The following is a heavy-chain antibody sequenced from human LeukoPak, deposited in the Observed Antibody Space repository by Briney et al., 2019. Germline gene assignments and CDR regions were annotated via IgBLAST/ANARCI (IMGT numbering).Heavy chain of an antibody. CDR1: GGSISTYS. Sequence: SETLSLTCTVSGGSISTYSWTWIRQPPGKGLEWIGNIYYSGSTNYNPSLKSRVTISVDTSKNQFSLKLSSVTAADTAVYYCASQRITMVRGVIITRPFDYWGQGTLVTVSS. CDR2: IYYSGST. CDR3: ASQRITMVRGVIITRPFDY. D-gene: IGHD3-10*01. J-gene: IGHJ4*02. V-gene: IGHV4-59*01.